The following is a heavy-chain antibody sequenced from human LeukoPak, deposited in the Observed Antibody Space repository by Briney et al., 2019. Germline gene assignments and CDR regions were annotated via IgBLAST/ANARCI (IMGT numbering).Heavy chain of an antibody. J-gene: IGHJ6*02. CDR3: AKATNCSSTRCYGTRSAYYYYGMDV. Sequence: GGSLRLSCAASGFTFSSYAMSWVRQAPGKGLEWVSAISGSGGSTYYADSVRGRFTISRDNSKNTLYLQMNSLRAEDTAVYYCAKATNCSSTRCYGTRSAYYYYGMDVWGQGTTVTVSS. CDR1: GFTFSSYA. V-gene: IGHV3-23*01. CDR2: ISGSGGST. D-gene: IGHD2-2*01.